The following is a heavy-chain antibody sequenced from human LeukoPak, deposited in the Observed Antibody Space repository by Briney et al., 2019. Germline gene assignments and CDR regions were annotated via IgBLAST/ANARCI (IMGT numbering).Heavy chain of an antibody. V-gene: IGHV4-61*01. J-gene: IGHJ2*01. D-gene: IGHD3-22*01. CDR2: IYYSGST. CDR3: ARAFNYYDSSGTRWYFDL. CDR1: GGSISSGSYY. Sequence: SETLSLTCTVSGGSISSGSYYWSWIRQPPGKGLEWIGYIYYSGSTNYNPSLKSRVTISVDRSKNQFSLKLRPVIAADTAVYYCARAFNYYDSSGTRWYFDLWGRGTLVTVSS.